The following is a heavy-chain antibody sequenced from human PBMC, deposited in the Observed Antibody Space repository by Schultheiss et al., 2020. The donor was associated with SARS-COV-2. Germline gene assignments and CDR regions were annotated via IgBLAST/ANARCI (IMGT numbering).Heavy chain of an antibody. J-gene: IGHJ4*02. CDR1: GFTFSSYS. CDR3: ARQSMVAAGYGY. Sequence: GGSLRLSCAASGFTFSSYSMNWVRQAPGKGLEWVSSISSSSSYIYYADSVKGRFTISRDNSKNTLYLQMNSLRAEDTAVYYCARQSMVAAGYGYWGQGTLVTVSS. V-gene: IGHV3-21*01. CDR2: ISSSSSYI. D-gene: IGHD2-15*01.